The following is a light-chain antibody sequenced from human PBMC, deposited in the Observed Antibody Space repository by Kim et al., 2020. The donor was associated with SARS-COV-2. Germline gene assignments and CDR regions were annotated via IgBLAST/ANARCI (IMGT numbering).Light chain of an antibody. CDR1: QSISSW. J-gene: IGKJ2*01. CDR2: KAS. Sequence: ACVGDRVPIPCRASQSISSWLAWYQQKPGKAPKLLIYKASSLESGVPSRFSGSGSGTEFTLTISSLQPDDFATYYCQQYNSYSPYTFGQGTKLEI. V-gene: IGKV1-5*03. CDR3: QQYNSYSPYT.